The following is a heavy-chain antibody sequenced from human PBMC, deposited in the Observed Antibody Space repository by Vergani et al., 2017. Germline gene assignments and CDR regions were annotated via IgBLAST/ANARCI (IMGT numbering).Heavy chain of an antibody. J-gene: IGHJ3*02. Sequence: QVQLQESGPGLVKPSETPSLTCTVSGGSISSYYWSWIRQPPGKGLEWIGYIYYSGSTNYNPSLKSRVTISVDTSKNQFSLKLSSVTAADTAVYYCARNPYCGGDCYSDAFDIWGQGTMVTVSS. CDR3: ARNPYCGGDCYSDAFDI. CDR1: GGSISSYY. V-gene: IGHV4-59*01. CDR2: IYYSGST. D-gene: IGHD2-21*02.